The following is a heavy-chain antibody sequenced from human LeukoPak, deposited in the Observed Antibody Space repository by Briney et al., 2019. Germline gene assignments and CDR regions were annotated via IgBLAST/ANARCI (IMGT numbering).Heavy chain of an antibody. J-gene: IGHJ6*03. V-gene: IGHV3-53*01. CDR1: GFTVGTNY. CDR2: IYSGSST. CDR3: ARVPYGNYHYYYMDV. D-gene: IGHD3-10*01. Sequence: GGSLRLSCAASGFTVGTNYMSWVRQAPGKGLEWVSLIYSGSSTYYANSVKGRFTISRDNSKNAVYLQMNSLRAEDTAVYYCARVPYGNYHYYYMDVWGKGTTVTVSS.